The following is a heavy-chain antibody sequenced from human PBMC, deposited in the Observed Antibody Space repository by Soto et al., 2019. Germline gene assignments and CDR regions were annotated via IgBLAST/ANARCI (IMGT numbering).Heavy chain of an antibody. CDR3: ARFLPELWYFDL. V-gene: IGHV1-3*04. CDR2: INTRTGDT. Sequence: QVHLLQSATEVRKPGASVRLYCKASGYTFTSYSIQWVRQAPGQRLEWLGWINTRTGDTTYSLKFQDRITISRDTSASTGYMDLSSLSSEDTAVYYCARFLPELWYFDLWGRGSLLTVSS. D-gene: IGHD1-7*01. CDR1: GYTFTSYS. J-gene: IGHJ2*01.